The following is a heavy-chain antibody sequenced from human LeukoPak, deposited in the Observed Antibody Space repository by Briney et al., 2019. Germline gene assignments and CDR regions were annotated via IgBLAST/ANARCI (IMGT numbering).Heavy chain of an antibody. V-gene: IGHV3-33*01. CDR2: TWSDGRSE. CDR1: GVSLSSQG. Sequence: KPGGSLRLSCVVSGVSLSSQGMHWVRQAPGKGLEWLTFTWSDGRSEYYADSVKGRFTVSRDNSKNTVYLQINSLRVEDTAVYYCARDRGNDYFDSWGQGTLVTVSS. CDR3: ARDRGNDYFDS. J-gene: IGHJ4*02.